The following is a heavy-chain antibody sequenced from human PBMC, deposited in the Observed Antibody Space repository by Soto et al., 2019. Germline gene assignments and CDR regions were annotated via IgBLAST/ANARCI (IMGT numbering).Heavy chain of an antibody. CDR1: GLSFSNYA. CDR3: VKEGSGWYSRGSFDF. J-gene: IGHJ3*01. D-gene: IGHD6-19*01. CDR2: ISGTGGSA. V-gene: IGHV3-23*01. Sequence: GVSLRLSWSASGLSFSNYAMNGFRHAPGKGLEWVSVISGTGGSADYADSVKGRFTISRDNSKNTLYLQMNSLRAEDTAIYYCVKEGSGWYSRGSFDFWGRGTMVTVSS.